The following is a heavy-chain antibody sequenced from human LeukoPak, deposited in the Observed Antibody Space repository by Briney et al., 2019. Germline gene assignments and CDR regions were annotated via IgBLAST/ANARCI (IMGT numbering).Heavy chain of an antibody. CDR1: GGSFSGYD. Sequence: PSETLSLTCGVYGGSFSGYDWSWVRQPPGKGLEWIGEINDGGDTNYNPSLKSRVTMSVDTSKNHFSLEVRSMTAADTAVYYCARGLGWKVATTGLFFMDVWGEGTTVTVSS. V-gene: IGHV4-34*01. CDR2: INDGGDT. D-gene: IGHD5-12*01. J-gene: IGHJ6*03. CDR3: ARGLGWKVATTGLFFMDV.